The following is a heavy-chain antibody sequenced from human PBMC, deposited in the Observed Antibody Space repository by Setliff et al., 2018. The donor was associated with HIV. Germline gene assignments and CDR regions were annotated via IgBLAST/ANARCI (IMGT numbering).Heavy chain of an antibody. CDR1: GDTFTGYY. CDR3: AREDQTAGGFDP. Sequence: ASVKVSCKASGDTFTGYYMHWVRQAPGQGLEWMGWINPNSGGTDYAQKFQGRVTMTRDTSISTAYMELSRLRSDGTAVYYCAREDQTAGGFDPWGQGTLVTVSS. J-gene: IGHJ5*02. D-gene: IGHD6-25*01. V-gene: IGHV1-2*02. CDR2: INPNSGGT.